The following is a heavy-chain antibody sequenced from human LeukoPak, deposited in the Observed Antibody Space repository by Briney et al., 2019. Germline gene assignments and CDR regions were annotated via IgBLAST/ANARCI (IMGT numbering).Heavy chain of an antibody. Sequence: PGGCLRLSCSASGFTFSSAWMTWVRQAPGKGLEWVANIKQDGSEQYTADSLKGRFTISRDNDKKLVFLQMNSLRVDDTAVYYCARVGPSYYYYYMDAWGNGTTVIVSS. CDR2: IKQDGSEQ. CDR1: GFTFSSAW. J-gene: IGHJ6*03. V-gene: IGHV3-7*01. CDR3: ARVGPSYYYYYMDA.